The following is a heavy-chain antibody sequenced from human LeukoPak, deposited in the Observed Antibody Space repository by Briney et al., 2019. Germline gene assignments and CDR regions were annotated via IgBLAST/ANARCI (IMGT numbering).Heavy chain of an antibody. CDR3: ARRPDYGDYDPYYFDY. D-gene: IGHD4-17*01. J-gene: IGHJ4*02. V-gene: IGHV1-18*01. Sequence: ASVKVCCKASGYTFASYGISWVRQAPGQGLEWMAWISAYNGSTNYAQKLQGRVTMTTDTSTSTAYMELRSLRSDDTAVYYCARRPDYGDYDPYYFDYWGQGTLVTVSS. CDR2: ISAYNGST. CDR1: GYTFASYG.